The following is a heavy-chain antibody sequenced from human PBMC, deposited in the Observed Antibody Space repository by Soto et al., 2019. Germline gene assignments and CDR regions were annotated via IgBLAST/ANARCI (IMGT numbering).Heavy chain of an antibody. CDR3: AKAVTYSSGWESGHRIDY. Sequence: VGSLRLSCAASGFTFSSYAMSWVRQAPGKGLEWVSAISGSGGSTYYADSVKGRFTISRDNSKNTLYLQMNSLRAEDTAVYYCAKAVTYSSGWESGHRIDYWGQGTLVTVSS. CDR1: GFTFSSYA. J-gene: IGHJ4*02. D-gene: IGHD6-19*01. CDR2: ISGSGGST. V-gene: IGHV3-23*01.